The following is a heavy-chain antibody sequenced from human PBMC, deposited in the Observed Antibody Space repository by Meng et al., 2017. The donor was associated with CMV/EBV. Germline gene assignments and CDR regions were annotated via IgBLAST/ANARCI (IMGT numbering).Heavy chain of an antibody. V-gene: IGHV3-66*01. D-gene: IGHD2-8*01. Sequence: QLVGPGEGVWQPWGSWRLSCAASGYTVSGNYMSWVRQAPGKGLGWVSVIYSGGSTYYADSVKGRFTISRDNSKNTLYLQMNSLRAEDTAVYYCASMVYAIGDYWGQGTLVTVSS. J-gene: IGHJ4*02. CDR3: ASMVYAIGDY. CDR1: GYTVSGNY. CDR2: IYSGGST.